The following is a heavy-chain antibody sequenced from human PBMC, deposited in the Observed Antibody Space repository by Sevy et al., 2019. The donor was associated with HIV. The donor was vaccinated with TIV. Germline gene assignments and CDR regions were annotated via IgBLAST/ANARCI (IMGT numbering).Heavy chain of an antibody. V-gene: IGHV3-53*01. CDR1: GFTVSSNY. Sequence: DGSLRLSCAASGFTVSSNYMSWVRQAPGKGLEWVSVIYSGGSTYYADSVKGRFTISRDNSKNTLYLQMNSLRAEDTAVYYCARGLYYYYGMDVWGQGTTVTVSS. CDR2: IYSGGST. J-gene: IGHJ6*02. CDR3: ARGLYYYYGMDV.